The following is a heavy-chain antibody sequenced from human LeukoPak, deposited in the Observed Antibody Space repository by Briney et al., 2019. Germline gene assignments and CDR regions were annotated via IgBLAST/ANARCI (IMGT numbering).Heavy chain of an antibody. D-gene: IGHD6-13*01. CDR3: ARAYRSSWYSNWFDP. Sequence: SETLSLTCTVSGGSISSGSYYWSWIRQPAGKGPERIGRIYTSGSTNYNPSLKSRVTTSVDTSKNQFSLKLTSVTAADTAVYYCARAYRSSWYSNWFDPWGQGTLVTVSS. CDR2: IYTSGST. CDR1: GGSISSGSYY. J-gene: IGHJ5*02. V-gene: IGHV4-61*02.